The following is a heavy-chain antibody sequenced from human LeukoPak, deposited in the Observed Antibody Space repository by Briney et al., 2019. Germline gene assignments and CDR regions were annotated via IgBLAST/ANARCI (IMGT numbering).Heavy chain of an antibody. Sequence: SETLSLTCTVSGGSISSYYWSWIRQPPGKGLEWIGYIYYSGSTNYNPSLKSRVTISVDTSKNQFSLKPSSVTAADTAVYYCARHAVTMVRGVPEFDYWGQGTLVTVSS. J-gene: IGHJ4*02. D-gene: IGHD3-10*01. V-gene: IGHV4-59*08. CDR1: GGSISSYY. CDR2: IYYSGST. CDR3: ARHAVTMVRGVPEFDY.